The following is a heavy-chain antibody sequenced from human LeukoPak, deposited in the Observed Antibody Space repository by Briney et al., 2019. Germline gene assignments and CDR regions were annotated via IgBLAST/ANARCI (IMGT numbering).Heavy chain of an antibody. D-gene: IGHD1-26*01. J-gene: IGHJ5*02. V-gene: IGHV1-69*06. CDR3: ARDWKVGASWFDP. CDR2: IIPIFGTA. CDR1: GYTFTSYA. Sequence: SVKVSCKASGYTFTSYAMNWVRQAPGQGLEWMGGIIPIFGTANYAQKFQGRVTITADKSTSTAYMELSSLRSEDTAVYYCARDWKVGASWFDPWGQGTLVTVSS.